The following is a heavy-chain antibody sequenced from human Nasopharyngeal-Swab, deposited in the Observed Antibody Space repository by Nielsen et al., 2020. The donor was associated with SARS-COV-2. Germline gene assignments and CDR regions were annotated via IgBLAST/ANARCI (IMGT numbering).Heavy chain of an antibody. CDR1: GYTFTNYG. Sequence: ASVKVSCKASGYTFTNYGISWVRQAPGQGLEWLGWMNPNSGNTGYAPKFQDRIILTRNTSTTTAYMELSGLRSEDTAVYYCTRRPIKWRYYYMDVWSRGTSVTVSS. D-gene: IGHD5-12*01. V-gene: IGHV1-8*02. CDR2: MNPNSGNT. J-gene: IGHJ6*03. CDR3: TRRPIKWRYYYMDV.